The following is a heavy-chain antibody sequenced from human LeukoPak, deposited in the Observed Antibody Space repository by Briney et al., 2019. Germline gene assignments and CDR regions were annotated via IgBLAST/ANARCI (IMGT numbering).Heavy chain of an antibody. J-gene: IGHJ4*02. CDR1: GGSISSYY. CDR3: ARYSGSYYRYFDY. D-gene: IGHD1-26*01. V-gene: IGHV4-59*08. Sequence: TETVSLTCTVSGGSISSYYWSWIRQPPGKGLEWIGYIYYSGSTNYNPSLKSRVTISVDTSKNQFSLKLSSVTAADTAVYYCARYSGSYYRYFDYWGQGTLVTVSS. CDR2: IYYSGST.